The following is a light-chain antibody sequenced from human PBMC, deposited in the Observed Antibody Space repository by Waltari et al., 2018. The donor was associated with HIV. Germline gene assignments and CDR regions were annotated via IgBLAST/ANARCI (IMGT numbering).Light chain of an antibody. CDR1: QSVNINY. V-gene: IGKV3-20*01. CDR3: QQYGGSPIT. J-gene: IGKJ5*01. CDR2: GAS. Sequence: EIVLTQSPGTLSLSPGEKATLSCRASQSVNINYPAWYQHKPAQAPRLLIYGASSRATGIPDRFSGSGSGTDFTLTISRLEPEDSAVYYCQQYGGSPITFGQGTRLEIK.